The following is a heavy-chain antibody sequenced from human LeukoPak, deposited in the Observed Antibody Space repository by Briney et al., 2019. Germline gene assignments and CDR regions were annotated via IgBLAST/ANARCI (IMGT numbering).Heavy chain of an antibody. CDR3: ARDQRPGWGEYFQH. CDR1: EFTFSSYG. V-gene: IGHV3-33*01. J-gene: IGHJ1*01. D-gene: IGHD3-16*01. Sequence: GGSLKLSCAASEFTFSSYGMHWVRQAPGKGLEWVAVIWYDGSNKYYADSVKGRFTISRDNSKNTVYLQMNSLRVEDTAVYYCARDQRPGWGEYFQHWGQGTLVTVSS. CDR2: IWYDGSNK.